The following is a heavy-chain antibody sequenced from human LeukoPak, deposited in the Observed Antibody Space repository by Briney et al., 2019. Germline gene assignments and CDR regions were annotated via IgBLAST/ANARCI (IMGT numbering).Heavy chain of an antibody. Sequence: HPGGSLRLFCSASGFTFSSYAMHWVRQAPGEGLEYVSAITSDGGGTYSADCVEGRFTISRDNSKNTLYLQMSSLRAEDTAVYYCMWRNILTFFDYWGQGTLVTVSS. CDR3: MWRNILTFFDY. D-gene: IGHD3-9*01. CDR2: ITSDGGGT. V-gene: IGHV3-64D*06. CDR1: GFTFSSYA. J-gene: IGHJ4*02.